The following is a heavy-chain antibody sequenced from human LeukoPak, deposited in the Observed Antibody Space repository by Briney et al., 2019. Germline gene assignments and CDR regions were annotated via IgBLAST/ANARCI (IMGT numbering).Heavy chain of an antibody. CDR1: GDSFSNNSAA. Sequence: SQTLSLTCAISGDSFSNNSAAWNWLRQSPARGLEWLGSTYYRSKSYNDYAVSVKSRITINPDTSKNQFSLQVNSVTPEDTAVYYCARAPTPIIAVAGSFDYWGQGTLVTVSS. D-gene: IGHD6-19*01. J-gene: IGHJ4*02. V-gene: IGHV6-1*01. CDR2: TYYRSKSYN. CDR3: ARAPTPIIAVAGSFDY.